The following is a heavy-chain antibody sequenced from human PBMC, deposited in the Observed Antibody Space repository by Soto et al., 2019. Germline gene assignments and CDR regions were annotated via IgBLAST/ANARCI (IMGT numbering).Heavy chain of an antibody. CDR1: GDSVSSNSAA. D-gene: IGHD3-3*01. CDR3: ARAKDYDFWSGYFIR. V-gene: IGHV6-1*01. CDR2: TYYRSKWYN. J-gene: IGHJ4*02. Sequence: SQTLSLTCAISGDSVSSNSAAWNWIRQSPSRGLEWLGRTYYRSKWYNDYAVSVKSRITINPDTSKNQFSLQLNSVTPGDTAVYYCARAKDYDFWSGYFIRWGQGTLVTVSS.